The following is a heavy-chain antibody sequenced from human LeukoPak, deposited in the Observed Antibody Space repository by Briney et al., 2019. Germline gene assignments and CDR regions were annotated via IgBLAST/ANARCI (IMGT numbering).Heavy chain of an antibody. Sequence: GESLKISCKGSGYRFTSYWIGWVRQMPGKGLEWMGIIYPGDSDTRYSPSFQGQVTISADKSISTAYLQWSSLKASDTAMYYCARYYCSSTSCYDGGVFGYWGQGTLVTVSS. CDR1: GYRFTSYW. CDR2: IYPGDSDT. CDR3: ARYYCSSTSCYDGGVFGY. V-gene: IGHV5-51*01. D-gene: IGHD2-2*01. J-gene: IGHJ4*02.